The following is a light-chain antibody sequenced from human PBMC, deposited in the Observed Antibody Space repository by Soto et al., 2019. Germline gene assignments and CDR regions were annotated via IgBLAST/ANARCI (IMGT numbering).Light chain of an antibody. CDR1: HNVRSS. J-gene: IGKJ1*01. Sequence: EIVMTQSPATLSVSPGERATLSCRASHNVRSSLAWYQQKAGQAPRLLIHGASTRATGIPGRFSGSGSGTEFTLIISSLQSEDFAVYYCQQYNEWPETFGHGNKVDIK. CDR2: GAS. CDR3: QQYNEWPET. V-gene: IGKV3-15*01.